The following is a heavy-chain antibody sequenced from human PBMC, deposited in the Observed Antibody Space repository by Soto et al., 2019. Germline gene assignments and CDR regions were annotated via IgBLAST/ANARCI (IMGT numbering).Heavy chain of an antibody. Sequence: PGESLKISCKGSGYSFTIYWISWVRQMPGKGLEWMGRIDPSDSYTNYSPSFQGHVTISADKSISTAYLQWSSLKASDTAMYYCAREGAIFGXVIGSLMSRYYYYGMDVWGQGTTVTVSS. CDR3: AREGAIFGXVIGSLMSRYYYYGMDV. D-gene: IGHD3-3*01. V-gene: IGHV5-10-1*01. J-gene: IGHJ6*02. CDR1: GYSFTIYW. CDR2: IDPSDSYT.